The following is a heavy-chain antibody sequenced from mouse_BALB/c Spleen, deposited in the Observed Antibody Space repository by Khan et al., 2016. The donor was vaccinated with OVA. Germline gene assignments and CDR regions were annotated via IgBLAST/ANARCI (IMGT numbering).Heavy chain of an antibody. J-gene: IGHJ4*01. CDR1: GHTFTNFG. D-gene: IGHD2-10*01. CDR2: INTYTGEP. CDR3: ARPPYFSYAMDN. Sequence: QIQLVQSGPELKKPGETVKISCKASGHTFTNFGMNWVKQAPGKGLKWMGWINTYTGEPTYADDFNGRFAFSLEASASTAYLQINNLTNEDTATYFCARPPYFSYAMDNWDQGTSVTVSS. V-gene: IGHV9-3-1*01.